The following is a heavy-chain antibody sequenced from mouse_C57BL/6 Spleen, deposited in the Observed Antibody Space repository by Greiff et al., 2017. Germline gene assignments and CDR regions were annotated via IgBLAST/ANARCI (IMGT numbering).Heavy chain of an antibody. J-gene: IGHJ2*01. V-gene: IGHV1-5*01. Sequence: EVQLQQSGTVLARPGASVKMSCKTSGYTFTSYWMHWVKQRPGQGLEWRGAIYPGNSDTSSNQKFKGKAKLTAVTSASTAYMELSSLTNEDSAVYYGTRQTAQATGNYWGQGTTLTVSS. CDR3: TRQTAQATGNY. CDR1: GYTFTSYW. D-gene: IGHD3-2*02. CDR2: IYPGNSDT.